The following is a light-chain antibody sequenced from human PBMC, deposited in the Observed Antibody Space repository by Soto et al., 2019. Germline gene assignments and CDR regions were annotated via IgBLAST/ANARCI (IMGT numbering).Light chain of an antibody. J-gene: IGKJ1*01. CDR2: AAS. V-gene: IGKV1-39*01. CDR3: QQSYSTTWT. Sequence: DIQMTQSPSSLSASVGDRVTITCRASQGISTYLKWYQQKPGKAPKLLIYAASSLQSGVPSRFSGSGSETDFTLTISSLQPEDFATYSCQQSYSTTWTFGQGTKVEIK. CDR1: QGISTY.